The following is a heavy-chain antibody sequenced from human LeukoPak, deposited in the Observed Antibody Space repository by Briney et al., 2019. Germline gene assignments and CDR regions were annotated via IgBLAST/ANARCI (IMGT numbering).Heavy chain of an antibody. CDR3: ARGGYYYDSSGYRLGYFDY. CDR2: INPSGGST. V-gene: IGHV1-46*01. J-gene: IGHJ4*02. CDR1: GYTFTSYY. D-gene: IGHD3-22*01. Sequence: ASVKVSCKASGYTFTSYYMHWVRQAPGQGLEWMGIINPSGGSTSYAQKFQGRVTMTRDTSTSTVYMELSSLRSEDTAVYYCARGGYYYDSSGYRLGYFDYWGQGTLVTVSS.